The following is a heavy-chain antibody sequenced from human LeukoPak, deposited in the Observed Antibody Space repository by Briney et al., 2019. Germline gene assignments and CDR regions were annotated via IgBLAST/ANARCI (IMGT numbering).Heavy chain of an antibody. V-gene: IGHV3-23*01. CDR2: ISGSGGST. D-gene: IGHD2-2*01. J-gene: IGHJ6*04. CDR1: GFTFSSYA. CDR3: ATRGHCSSTSCYADYYGMDV. Sequence: GSLRLSCAASGFTFSSYAMSWVRQAPGQGLEWVSAISGSGGSTYYADSVKGRFTISRDNSKNTLYLQMNSLRAEDTAVYYCATRGHCSSTSCYADYYGMDVWGKGTTVTVSS.